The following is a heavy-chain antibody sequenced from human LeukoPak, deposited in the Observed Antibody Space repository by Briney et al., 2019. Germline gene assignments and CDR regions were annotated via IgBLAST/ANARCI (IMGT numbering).Heavy chain of an antibody. J-gene: IGHJ4*02. CDR2: IYTSGST. CDR1: GGSIRNYF. Sequence: PSETLSLTCSVSGGSIRNYFWSWIRQPAGKGLEWIGRIYTSGSTDYNPSLRSRVTMSVDTSRNQFSLRLTSMTAADTAVYYCARESKSYDGSGFYHDYWGQGTLVAVSS. CDR3: ARESKSYDGSGFYHDY. V-gene: IGHV4-4*07. D-gene: IGHD3-22*01.